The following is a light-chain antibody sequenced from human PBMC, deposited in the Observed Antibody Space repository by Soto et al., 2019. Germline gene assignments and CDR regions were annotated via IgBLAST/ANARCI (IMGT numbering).Light chain of an antibody. J-gene: IGKJ4*01. V-gene: IGKV1-9*01. CDR3: QQSSRTPLT. CDR2: AAS. Sequence: DTQLTQSPSFLTASVGDRVTITCRASQDVSSSVGWYQQKPGKAPKLLISAASTLHSGVPSRFSGSGSGTDFTLTISSLQPEDFATYHCQQSSRTPLTFGGGTKVAIK. CDR1: QDVSSS.